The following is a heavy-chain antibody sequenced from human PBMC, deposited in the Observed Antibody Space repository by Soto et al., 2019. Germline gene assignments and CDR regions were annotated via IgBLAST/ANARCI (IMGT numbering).Heavy chain of an antibody. CDR1: GFSVDNIF. CDR3: SRDHSSGGYDY. Sequence: GGSLRLSCVASGFSVDNIFMSWVRQAPGKGLQWVSTISDDGRTYYADSVKDRFSLSRDKSRNTLYLQMNRLRVEDTAVYYCSRDHSSGGYDYRGQGSLVTVSS. D-gene: IGHD2-8*02. J-gene: IGHJ4*02. V-gene: IGHV3-53*01. CDR2: ISDDGRT.